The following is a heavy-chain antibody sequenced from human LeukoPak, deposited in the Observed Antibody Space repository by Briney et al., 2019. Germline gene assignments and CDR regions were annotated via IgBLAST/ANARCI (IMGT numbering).Heavy chain of an antibody. Sequence: GGSLRLSCAASGFTFSSYAMSWVRQAPGKGLEWVSAISGSGGSTYYADSVKGRSTISGDNSKNTLYLQMNSLRAEDTAVYYCAKEPDYYDSSGYYYTWGQGTLVTVSS. D-gene: IGHD3-22*01. CDR3: AKEPDYYDSSGYYYT. J-gene: IGHJ5*02. CDR2: ISGSGGST. CDR1: GFTFSSYA. V-gene: IGHV3-23*01.